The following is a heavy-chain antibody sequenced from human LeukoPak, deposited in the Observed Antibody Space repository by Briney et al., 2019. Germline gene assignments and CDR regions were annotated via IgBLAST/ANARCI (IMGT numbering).Heavy chain of an antibody. CDR3: ARETDYPDALDF. D-gene: IGHD3-16*01. Sequence: GGSLRLSCAASGFIFSSYGMHWVRQAPGKGLEWVAVIWFDGSNKFYADSVKGRFTISRDNSKNTLYLQMNSLRAEDTAVYYCARETDYPDALDFWGQGTMVTVSS. CDR2: IWFDGSNK. J-gene: IGHJ3*01. CDR1: GFIFSSYG. V-gene: IGHV3-33*01.